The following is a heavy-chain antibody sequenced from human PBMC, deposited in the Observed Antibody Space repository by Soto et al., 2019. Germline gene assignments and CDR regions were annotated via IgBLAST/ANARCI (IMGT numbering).Heavy chain of an antibody. Sequence: AGGSLRLSCAASGFTFSSYSMNWVRQAPGKGLEWVSSISSSSSYIYYADSVKGRFTISRDNAKNSLYLQMNSLRAEDTAVYYCARAGAIFGVVITTSYYYGMDVWGQGTTVTVSS. V-gene: IGHV3-21*01. CDR1: GFTFSSYS. CDR3: ARAGAIFGVVITTSYYYGMDV. CDR2: ISSSSSYI. J-gene: IGHJ6*02. D-gene: IGHD3-3*01.